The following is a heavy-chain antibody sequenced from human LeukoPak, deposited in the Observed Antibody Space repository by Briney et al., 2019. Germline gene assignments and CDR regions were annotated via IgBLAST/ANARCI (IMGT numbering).Heavy chain of an antibody. CDR1: GFTFSSYA. J-gene: IGHJ4*02. CDR3: AKVGHYYDSSGYHY. V-gene: IGHV3-23*01. D-gene: IGHD3-22*01. CDR2: ISGSGGST. Sequence: GGSLRLSXAASGFTFSSYAMSWVRQSPGKGLEWVSAISGSGGSTYYADSVKGRFTISRDNSKNTLYLQMNSLRAEDTAVYYCAKVGHYYDSSGYHYWGQGTLVTVSS.